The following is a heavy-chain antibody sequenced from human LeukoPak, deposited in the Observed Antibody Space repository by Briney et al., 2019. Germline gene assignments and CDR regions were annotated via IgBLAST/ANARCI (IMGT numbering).Heavy chain of an antibody. CDR2: INHSGST. V-gene: IGHV4-34*01. J-gene: IGHJ4*02. CDR1: GGSFSGYY. Sequence: SETLSLTCAVYGGSFSGYYWTWIRQPSGKGLEWSGEINHSGSTNYNPSLKSRVTISVDTSKNQFSLKLSSVTAADTAVYYCARLKKERFGELFSRLTSTPRYSFDYWGQGTLVTVSS. CDR3: ARLKKERFGELFSRLTSTPRYSFDY. D-gene: IGHD3-10*01.